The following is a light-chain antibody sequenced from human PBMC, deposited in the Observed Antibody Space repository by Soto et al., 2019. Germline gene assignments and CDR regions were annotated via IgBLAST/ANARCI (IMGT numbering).Light chain of an antibody. V-gene: IGKV1-39*01. CDR3: QQSYSTPRT. J-gene: IGKJ4*02. CDR2: AAS. CDR1: QSISSY. Sequence: DIQMTQSPSSLSASVGDRVTITCRASQSISSYLNWYQQKPGKARKLLIYAASSLKSGVTSRFSGSCAATDFTLTISSLQPEDVATYCCQQSYSTPRTFGGGTKVEIK.